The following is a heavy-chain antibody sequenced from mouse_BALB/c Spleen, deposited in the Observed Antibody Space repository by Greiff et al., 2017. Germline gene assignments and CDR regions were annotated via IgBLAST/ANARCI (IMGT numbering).Heavy chain of an antibody. CDR3: ARGGDFYYFDY. V-gene: IGHV1-7*01. Sequence: VQLQQSGAELAKPGASVKMSCKASGYTFTSYWMHWVKQRPGQGLEWIGYINPSTGYTEYNQKFKDKATLTADKSSSTAYMQLSSLTSEDSAVYYCARGGDFYYFDYWGQGTTLTVSS. CDR1: GYTFTSYW. D-gene: IGHD3-3*01. CDR2: INPSTGYT. J-gene: IGHJ2*01.